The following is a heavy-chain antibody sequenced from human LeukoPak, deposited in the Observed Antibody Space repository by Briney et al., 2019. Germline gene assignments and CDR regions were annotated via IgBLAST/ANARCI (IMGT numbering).Heavy chain of an antibody. Sequence: PSETLSLTCAVYGGSFSGYFWSWIRQPPGKGLEWIGYIFHSGSTYFNPSLKSRVTISADRSQNQFSLKLSSVTAADTAVYYCARGVIFRGLVDYWGQGTLVTVSS. CDR2: IFHSGST. V-gene: IGHV4-34*01. J-gene: IGHJ4*02. CDR3: ARGVIFRGLVDY. D-gene: IGHD2/OR15-2a*01. CDR1: GGSFSGYF.